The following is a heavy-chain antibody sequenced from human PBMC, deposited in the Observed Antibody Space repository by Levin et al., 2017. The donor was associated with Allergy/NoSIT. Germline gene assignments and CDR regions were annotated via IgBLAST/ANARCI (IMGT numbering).Heavy chain of an antibody. CDR3: AKIGDCSSGVCFWETLHDAFDV. D-gene: IGHD2-21*02. CDR2: ISFDASQE. CDR1: GFTFNKFG. Sequence: GGSLRLSCAASGFTFNKFGMHWVRQGPGKGLEWVAVISFDASQEYYADSVKGRFTISRDNSKYTLYLQMNSLRPEDTAVYFCAKIGDCSSGVCFWETLHDAFDVWGQGTMVSVSS. V-gene: IGHV3-30*18. J-gene: IGHJ3*01.